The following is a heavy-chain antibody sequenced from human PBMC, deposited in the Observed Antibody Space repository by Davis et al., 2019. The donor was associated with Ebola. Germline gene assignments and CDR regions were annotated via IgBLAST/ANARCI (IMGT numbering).Heavy chain of an antibody. CDR1: GFIFSSYV. CDR3: AKGGVVMKNWGYFDY. J-gene: IGHJ4*02. Sequence: GGSLRLSCAASGFIFSSYVMSWVRQAPGKGLEWVSTLGLSADTYYADSVKGRFTISRDNSKNTLYLQMNSLRVEDTAIYYCAKGGVVMKNWGYFDYWGQGTLVTVSS. D-gene: IGHD2-21*01. CDR2: LGLSADT. V-gene: IGHV3-23*01.